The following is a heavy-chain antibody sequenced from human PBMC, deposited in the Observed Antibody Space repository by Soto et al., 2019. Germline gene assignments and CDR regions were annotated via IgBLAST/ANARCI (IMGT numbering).Heavy chain of an antibody. CDR2: IPSDGSAT. CDR1: GFTFNYYW. CDR3: GRGDLGGFDI. V-gene: IGHV3-74*01. D-gene: IGHD3-16*01. J-gene: IGHJ3*02. Sequence: EVQLVESGGGLVQPGGSLRLSCAASGFTFNYYWMHWLRRAPGKGLLWVSRIPSDGSATNYADSVNARFTISRDNAKNKVYLQMNGLRGEDTAVYYCGRGDLGGFDIWGQGTMVTVSS.